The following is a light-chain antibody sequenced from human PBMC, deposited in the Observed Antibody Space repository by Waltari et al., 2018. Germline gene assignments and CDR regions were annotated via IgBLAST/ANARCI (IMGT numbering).Light chain of an antibody. V-gene: IGKV3-15*01. CDR3: QQSKIWPA. CDR2: GAS. J-gene: IGKJ1*01. CDR1: QGINSD. Sequence: EIVMTQSPATLSVSPGEGATLPCRASQGINSDLAWYQHKPGQAPRLLIYGASTRAAGGPARFRGSGSGTEFTLTISSRQSEDFGVYYCQQSKIWPAFGQGTKVEIK.